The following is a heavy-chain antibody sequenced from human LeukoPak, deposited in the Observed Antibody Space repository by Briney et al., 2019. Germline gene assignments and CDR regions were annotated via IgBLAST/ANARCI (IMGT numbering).Heavy chain of an antibody. V-gene: IGHV3-21*01. Sequence: KPGGSLRLSCAASGFTFSSYEMNWVRQAPGKGLEWVSSISSSSSYIYYADSVKGRFTISRDNAKNSLYLQMNSLRAEDTAVYYCARDEGDYSNLVVYYYYMDVWGKGTTVTVSS. J-gene: IGHJ6*03. D-gene: IGHD4-11*01. CDR1: GFTFSSYE. CDR2: ISSSSSYI. CDR3: ARDEGDYSNLVVYYYYMDV.